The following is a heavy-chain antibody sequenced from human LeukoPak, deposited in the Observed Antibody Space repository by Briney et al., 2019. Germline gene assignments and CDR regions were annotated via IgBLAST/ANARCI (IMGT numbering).Heavy chain of an antibody. CDR3: ARDTSEFDDSSGYLHYYYYMDV. V-gene: IGHV3-7*01. D-gene: IGHD3-22*01. Sequence: GGSLRLSCAASGFTFSSYWMSWVRQAPGKGLEWVANIKQDGSEKYYVDSVKGRFTISSDNAKNSLYLQMNSLRAEDTAVYYCARDTSEFDDSSGYLHYYYYMDVWGKGTTVTVSS. CDR2: IKQDGSEK. J-gene: IGHJ6*03. CDR1: GFTFSSYW.